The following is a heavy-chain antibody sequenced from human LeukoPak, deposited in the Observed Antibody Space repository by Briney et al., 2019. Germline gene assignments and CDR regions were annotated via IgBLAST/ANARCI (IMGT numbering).Heavy chain of an antibody. V-gene: IGHV3-23*01. CDR3: AKSGPEMATIRGLFWFDP. Sequence: GGSLRLSCAASEFTFSSYSMNWVRQAPGKGLEWVSAISGSGGSTYYADSVKGRFTISRDNSKNTLYLQMNSLRAEDTAVYYCAKSGPEMATIRGLFWFDPWGQGTLVTVSS. J-gene: IGHJ5*02. CDR2: ISGSGGST. CDR1: EFTFSSYS. D-gene: IGHD5-24*01.